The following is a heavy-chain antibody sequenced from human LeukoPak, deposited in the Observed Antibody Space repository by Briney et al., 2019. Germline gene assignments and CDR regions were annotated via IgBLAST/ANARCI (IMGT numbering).Heavy chain of an antibody. V-gene: IGHV3-21*01. CDR3: ARAWVVGATCCAFDY. Sequence: GGSLRLSCAASGFTFSSYSMNWVRQAPGKGLEWVSSISSSSSYIYYADSVKGRFTISRDNAKNSLYLQMYSLRAEDTAVYYCARAWVVGATCCAFDYWGQGTLVTVSS. J-gene: IGHJ4*02. CDR2: ISSSSSYI. CDR1: GFTFSSYS. D-gene: IGHD1-26*01.